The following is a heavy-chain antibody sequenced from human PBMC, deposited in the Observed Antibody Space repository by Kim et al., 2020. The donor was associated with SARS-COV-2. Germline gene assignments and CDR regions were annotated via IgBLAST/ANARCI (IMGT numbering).Heavy chain of an antibody. V-gene: IGHV4-4*02. CDR3: ARLDFDSRGYYWFDT. Sequence: SETLSLTCGVSGVSITSGTWWSWVRQPPGKGLEWIGEISHSGNTNYNPSLRSRVTISVDKSKNQFSLSLNSVTAADTAVYYCARLDFDSRGYYWFDTWG. CDR2: ISHSGNT. J-gene: IGHJ5*01. CDR1: GVSITSGTW. D-gene: IGHD1-26*01.